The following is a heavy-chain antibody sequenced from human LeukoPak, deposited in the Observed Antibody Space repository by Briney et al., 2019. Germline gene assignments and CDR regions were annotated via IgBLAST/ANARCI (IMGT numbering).Heavy chain of an antibody. CDR2: IYYSGST. J-gene: IGHJ4*02. CDR3: ARGQVGREYSSDY. V-gene: IGHV4-59*01. D-gene: IGHD6-6*01. Sequence: SETLSLTCTVSGGSISSYYWSWIRQPPGKGLEWIGYIYYSGSTNYNPSLKSRVTISVDTSKNQFSLKLSSVTAADTAVYYCARGQVGREYSSDYWGQGTLVTVSS. CDR1: GGSISSYY.